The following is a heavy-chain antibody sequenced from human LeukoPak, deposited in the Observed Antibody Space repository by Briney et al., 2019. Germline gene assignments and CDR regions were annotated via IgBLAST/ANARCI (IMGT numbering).Heavy chain of an antibody. CDR3: ANTRLFWYDSSGDYFDY. CDR1: GFTFISYA. Sequence: PGGSLRLSCAASGFTFISYAMHWVRQAPGKGLEWVSAISGSGGSTYYADSVKGRFTISRDNSKNTLYLQMNSLRAEDTAVYYCANTRLFWYDSSGDYFDYWGQGTLVTVSS. V-gene: IGHV3-23*01. CDR2: ISGSGGST. J-gene: IGHJ4*02. D-gene: IGHD3-22*01.